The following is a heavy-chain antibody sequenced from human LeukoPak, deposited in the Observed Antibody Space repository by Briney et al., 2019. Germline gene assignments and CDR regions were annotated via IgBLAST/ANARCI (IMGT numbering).Heavy chain of an antibody. V-gene: IGHV3-11*01. CDR1: GFTFSSYY. J-gene: IGHJ6*02. CDR2: ISSSGSTI. D-gene: IGHD3-16*01. CDR3: ARDRTLRPRRLIQPGFAEGHYYGMDV. Sequence: GGSLRLSCAASGFTFSSYYMSWIRQAPGKGLEWVSYISSSGSTIYYADSVKGRFTISRDNAKNSLYLQMNSLRAEDTAVYYCARDRTLRPRRLIQPGFAEGHYYGMDVWGQGTTVTVSS.